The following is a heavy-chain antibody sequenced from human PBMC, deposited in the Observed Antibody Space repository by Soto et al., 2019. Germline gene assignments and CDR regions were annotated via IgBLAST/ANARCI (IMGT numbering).Heavy chain of an antibody. V-gene: IGHV3-30*18. Sequence: PGVSLRLSCAASGFTFSSYGMHWVRQAPGKGLEWVAVISYDGSNKYYADSVKGRFTISRGNSKNTLYLQMNSLRAEDTAVYYCAKTGAAAGELDYWGQGTLVTVSS. J-gene: IGHJ4*02. D-gene: IGHD6-13*01. CDR2: ISYDGSNK. CDR1: GFTFSSYG. CDR3: AKTGAAAGELDY.